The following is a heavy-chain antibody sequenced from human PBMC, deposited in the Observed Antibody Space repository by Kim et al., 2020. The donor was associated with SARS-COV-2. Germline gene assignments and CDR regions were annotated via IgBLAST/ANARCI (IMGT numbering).Heavy chain of an antibody. CDR3: ARGRTGDSADY. Sequence: GGSLRLSCAASGFTFNTYDTHWVRQSTGKGLELVSTILNNGATFYPDSVRGRFTVSRENAKNSLYLQMNRLTAGDTAVYYCARGRTGDSADYWGQGTLVT. CDR2: ILNNGAT. D-gene: IGHD7-27*01. CDR1: GFTFNTYD. V-gene: IGHV3-13*04. J-gene: IGHJ4*02.